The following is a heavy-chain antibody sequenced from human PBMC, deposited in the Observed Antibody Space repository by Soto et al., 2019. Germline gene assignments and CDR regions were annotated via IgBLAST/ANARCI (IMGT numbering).Heavy chain of an antibody. CDR1: GGSISRSSFY. CDR2: TYYSGST. CDR3: ARHGPYDMLTASFDY. D-gene: IGHD3-9*01. V-gene: IGHV4-39*01. J-gene: IGHJ4*02. Sequence: QLQLQESGPGLVTPSETLSLTCTVSGGSISRSSFYWGWIRQPPGKGLEWIGTTYYSGSTYYNPSLKSRVTVSVDTSKNQFSLKLSSVTAADTAVYYCARHGPYDMLTASFDYWGQGALVSVSS.